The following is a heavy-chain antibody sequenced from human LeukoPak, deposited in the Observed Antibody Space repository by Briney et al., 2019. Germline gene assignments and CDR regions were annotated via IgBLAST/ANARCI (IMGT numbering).Heavy chain of an antibody. CDR1: GFTLSSYG. CDR2: IRYNGNNK. J-gene: IGHJ6*03. V-gene: IGHV3-30*02. Sequence: GGSLRLSCAASGFTLSSYGMHWVRQAPGKGLEWVAFIRYNGNNKYYADSVKGRFTISRDTSKNTLYLQMNSLRAEDTAVYYCAKEGFYYMDVWGKGTTVTISS. CDR3: AKEGFYYMDV.